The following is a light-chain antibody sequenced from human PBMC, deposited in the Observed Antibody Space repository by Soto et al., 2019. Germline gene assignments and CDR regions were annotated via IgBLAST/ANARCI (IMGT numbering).Light chain of an antibody. J-gene: IGKJ1*01. CDR3: QQRSSWPWT. CDR2: GVS. V-gene: IGKV3-11*01. CDR1: QIVDSSY. Sequence: EIVLTQSPGTLSLSPGERATLSCRASQIVDSSYLAWYQQKPGQAPRLLIYGVSSRATGIPARFGGSGSGTDFTLTISSLEPEDFAVYYCQQRSSWPWTFGQGTKVDIK.